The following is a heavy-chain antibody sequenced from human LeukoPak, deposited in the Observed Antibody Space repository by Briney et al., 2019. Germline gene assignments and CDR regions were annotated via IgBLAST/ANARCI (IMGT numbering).Heavy chain of an antibody. CDR1: GFTFSDYY. CDR2: ICSSSRYT. Sequence: GGSLRLSCAASGFTFSDYYMSWIRQAPGKGLEWVSYICSSSRYTNYADSVKGRFTLSRDNAKNSLYLQMNSLRAEDTAVYYCARDRHSSGQLPDDFDYWGQGTLVTVSS. J-gene: IGHJ4*02. D-gene: IGHD6-19*01. CDR3: ARDRHSSGQLPDDFDY. V-gene: IGHV3-11*05.